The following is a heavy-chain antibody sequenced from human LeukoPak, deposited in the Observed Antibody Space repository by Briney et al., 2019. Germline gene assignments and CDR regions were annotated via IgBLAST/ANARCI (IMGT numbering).Heavy chain of an antibody. D-gene: IGHD3-10*01. J-gene: IGHJ3*02. CDR3: ARSLGAIDAFDI. Sequence: GGSLRLSCAASGFTFSSYAMSWVRQAPGKGLEWVSSISRTSSYIYYADSVKGRFTISRDNAKNSLYLQMNSLRAEDTAVYYCARSLGAIDAFDIWGQGTMVTVSS. CDR1: GFTFSSYA. CDR2: ISRTSSYI. V-gene: IGHV3-21*01.